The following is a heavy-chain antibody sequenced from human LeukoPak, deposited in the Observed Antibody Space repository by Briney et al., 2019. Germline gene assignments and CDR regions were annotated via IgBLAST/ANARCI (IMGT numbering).Heavy chain of an antibody. CDR3: ARVHTGRFVY. V-gene: IGHV1-18*01. D-gene: IGHD2-8*02. CDR1: GYTFMNYG. J-gene: IGHJ4*02. CDR2: ISTYNGNT. Sequence: ASVKVSCKTSGYTFMNYGISWVQQAPGQGLEWMGWISTYNGNTNYAQNFQGRVTLTTDTSTSTAFMELRRLRSDDTAVYNCARVHTGRFVYWGQGTLVTVSS.